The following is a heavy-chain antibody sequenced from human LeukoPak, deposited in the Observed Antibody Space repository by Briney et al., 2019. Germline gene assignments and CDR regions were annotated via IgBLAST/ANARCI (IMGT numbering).Heavy chain of an antibody. Sequence: GRSLRLSCAASGFTSDDYAMHWVRQAPGKGLEWVSGISWNSGSIGYADSVKGRFTISRDNAKNSLYLQMNSLRAEDTALYYCAKDMSFGYCSSTSCETPTTFDYWGQGTLVTVSS. CDR1: GFTSDDYA. D-gene: IGHD2-2*03. J-gene: IGHJ4*02. CDR2: ISWNSGSI. V-gene: IGHV3-9*02. CDR3: AKDMSFGYCSSTSCETPTTFDY.